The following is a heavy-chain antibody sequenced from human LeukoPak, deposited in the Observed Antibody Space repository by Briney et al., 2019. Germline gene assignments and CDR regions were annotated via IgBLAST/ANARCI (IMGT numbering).Heavy chain of an antibody. V-gene: IGHV4-39*01. D-gene: IGHD3-10*01. Sequence: SETLSLTCTVSGGSISSSSYYWGWIRQPPGKGLEWIGTIYYSGSTYYNPSLKSRVTISVDTSENQFSLKLSSVTAADTAVYYCARLWFGELLPDYFDYWGQGTLVTVSS. CDR3: ARLWFGELLPDYFDY. J-gene: IGHJ4*02. CDR1: GGSISSSSYY. CDR2: IYYSGST.